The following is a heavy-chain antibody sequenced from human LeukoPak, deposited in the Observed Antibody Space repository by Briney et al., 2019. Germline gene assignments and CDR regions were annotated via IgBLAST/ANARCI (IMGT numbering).Heavy chain of an antibody. Sequence: ASVKVSCKASGYTFTSYAMHWVRQAPGQRLEWMGWINAGNGNTKYSQKFQGRVTITRDTSASTAYMELRSLRSDDTAVYYCARDRYSSGWCDYWGQGTLVTVSS. D-gene: IGHD6-19*01. CDR3: ARDRYSSGWCDY. CDR1: GYTFTSYA. J-gene: IGHJ4*02. V-gene: IGHV1-3*01. CDR2: INAGNGNT.